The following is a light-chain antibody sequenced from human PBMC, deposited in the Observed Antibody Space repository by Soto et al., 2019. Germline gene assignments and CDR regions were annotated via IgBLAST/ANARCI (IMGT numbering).Light chain of an antibody. Sequence: QSALTQPASVSGSPGQSITISCTGTSSDVGAYNYVSWYQQHSGKAPKLIIYEVTNRPSGVSNRFSASKSGNTASLTIFGLQADDEADYYCSSYSSSTSWVFGGGTKLTAL. V-gene: IGLV2-14*01. CDR1: SSDVGAYNY. CDR3: SSYSSSTSWV. J-gene: IGLJ3*02. CDR2: EVT.